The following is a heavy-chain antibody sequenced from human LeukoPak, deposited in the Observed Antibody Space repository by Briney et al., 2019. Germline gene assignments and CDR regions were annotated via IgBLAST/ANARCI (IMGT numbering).Heavy chain of an antibody. CDR3: ARDKRGGSYYTGFDY. Sequence: SETLSLTCTVSDGSISSSSYYWGWIRQPPGKGLEWIGSIYYSGSTYYNPSLKSRVTISVVTSKNQFSLKLSSVTAADTAVYYCARDKRGGSYYTGFDYWGQGTLVTVSS. V-gene: IGHV4-39*07. J-gene: IGHJ4*02. CDR1: DGSISSSSYY. D-gene: IGHD1-26*01. CDR2: IYYSGST.